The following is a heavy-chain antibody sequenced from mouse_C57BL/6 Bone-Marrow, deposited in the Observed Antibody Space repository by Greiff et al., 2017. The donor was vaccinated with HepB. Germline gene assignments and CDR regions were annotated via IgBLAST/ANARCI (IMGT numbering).Heavy chain of an antibody. Sequence: EVQLQQSGAELVRPGASVKLSCTASGFNITDDYMHWVKQRPEQGLEWIGWIDPENGDTEYASKFQGKATITADTSSNTAYLQLSSLTSEDTAFYYYTTLYYYGSGAMDYWGQGTSVTVSS. CDR3: TTLYYYGSGAMDY. V-gene: IGHV14-4*01. CDR2: IDPENGDT. J-gene: IGHJ4*01. D-gene: IGHD1-1*01. CDR1: GFNITDDY.